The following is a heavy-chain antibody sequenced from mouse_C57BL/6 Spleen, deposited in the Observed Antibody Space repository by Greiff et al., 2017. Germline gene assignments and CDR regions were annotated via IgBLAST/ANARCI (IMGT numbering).Heavy chain of an antibody. J-gene: IGHJ3*01. Sequence: VQLQQSGPELVKPGASVKMSCKASGYTFTDYNMHWVKQSHGKSLEWIGYINPNNGGTSYNQKFKGKATLTVNKSSSTAYMELRSLTSEDSAVYYCTRGYYDYDAWFAYWGQGTLVTVSA. CDR3: TRGYYDYDAWFAY. V-gene: IGHV1-22*01. CDR2: INPNNGGT. D-gene: IGHD2-4*01. CDR1: GYTFTDYN.